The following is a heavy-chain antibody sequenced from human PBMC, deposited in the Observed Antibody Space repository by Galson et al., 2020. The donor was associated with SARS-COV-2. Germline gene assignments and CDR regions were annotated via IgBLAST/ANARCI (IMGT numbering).Heavy chain of an antibody. CDR3: TRDMGLWFGELFPFDY. CDR1: GFTFGDYA. Sequence: GGSLRLSCTASGFTFGDYAMSWFRQAPGKGLEWVGFIRSKAYGGTTEYAASVKGRFTISRDDSKSIAYLQMNSLKTEDTAVYYCTRDMGLWFGELFPFDYWGQGTLVTVSS. D-gene: IGHD3-10*01. J-gene: IGHJ4*02. V-gene: IGHV3-49*03. CDR2: IRSKAYGGTT.